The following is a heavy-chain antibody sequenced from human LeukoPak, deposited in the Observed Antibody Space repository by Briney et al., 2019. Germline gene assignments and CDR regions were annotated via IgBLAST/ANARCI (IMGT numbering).Heavy chain of an antibody. CDR2: FDPEDGET. CDR1: GYTLTELS. Sequence: ASVKVSCKVSGYTLTELSMHWVRQAPGKGLEWMGGFDPEDGETIYAQKFQGRVTITRNTSISTAYMELSSLRSEDTAVYYCARGPSQGWFDPWGQGTLVTVSS. V-gene: IGHV1-24*01. CDR3: ARGPSQGWFDP. J-gene: IGHJ5*02.